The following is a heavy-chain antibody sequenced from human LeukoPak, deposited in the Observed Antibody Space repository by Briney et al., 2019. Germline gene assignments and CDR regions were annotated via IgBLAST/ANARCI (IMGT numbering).Heavy chain of an antibody. CDR3: ARTYYYDSGGYYA. CDR1: GFTVSRYW. Sequence: GGSLRLSCAAAGFTVSRYWMNWVRQGRGKGVEWVANVKQDGSERYYVDSVEGRFTISRDNAKNSLYLQMNSLRAEDTAVYYCARTYYYDSGGYYAWGQGTLVTVSS. CDR2: VKQDGSER. J-gene: IGHJ4*02. D-gene: IGHD3-22*01. V-gene: IGHV3-7*01.